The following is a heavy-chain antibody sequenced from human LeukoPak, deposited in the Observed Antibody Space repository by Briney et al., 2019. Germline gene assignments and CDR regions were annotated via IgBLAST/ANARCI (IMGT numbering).Heavy chain of an antibody. V-gene: IGHV4-34*01. Sequence: SETLSLTCTVSGGSINSYYWSWIRQPPGKGLEWIGEINHSGSTNYNPSLKSRVTISVDTSKNQFSLKLSSVTAADTAVYYCARSSSSSDFDYWGQGTLVTVSS. CDR3: ARSSSSSDFDY. D-gene: IGHD6-6*01. J-gene: IGHJ4*02. CDR2: INHSGST. CDR1: GGSINSYY.